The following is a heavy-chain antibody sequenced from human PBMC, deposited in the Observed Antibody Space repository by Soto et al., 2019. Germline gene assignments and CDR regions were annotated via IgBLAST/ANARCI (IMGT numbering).Heavy chain of an antibody. Sequence: PGGSLRLSCAASGFTFSSYAMSWVRQAPGKGLEWVSAISGSGGSTYYADSVKGRFTISRDNSKNTLYLQMNSLRAEDTAVYYCAKNALGGYYDFWSGYTSYFDYWGQGTLVTVSS. CDR1: GFTFSSYA. J-gene: IGHJ4*02. V-gene: IGHV3-23*01. CDR3: AKNALGGYYDFWSGYTSYFDY. D-gene: IGHD3-3*01. CDR2: ISGSGGST.